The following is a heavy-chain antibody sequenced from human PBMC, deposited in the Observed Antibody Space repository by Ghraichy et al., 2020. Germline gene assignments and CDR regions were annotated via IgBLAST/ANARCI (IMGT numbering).Heavy chain of an antibody. D-gene: IGHD3-22*01. CDR3: ARNDYYDRLDAFDI. CDR1: GGSISSSSYY. CDR2: IYYSGST. V-gene: IGHV4-39*01. J-gene: IGHJ3*02. Sequence: SETLSLTCTVSGGSISSSSYYWGWIRQPPGKGLEWIGSIYYSGSTYYNPSLKSRVTISVDTSKNQFSLKLSSVTAADTAVYYCARNDYYDRLDAFDIWGQGTMVTVSS.